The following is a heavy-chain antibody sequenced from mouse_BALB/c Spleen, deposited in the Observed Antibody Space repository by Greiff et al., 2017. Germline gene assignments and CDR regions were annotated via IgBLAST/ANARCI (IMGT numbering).Heavy chain of an antibody. CDR3: AREGYGRDFDV. D-gene: IGHD1-1*01. Sequence: VKLVESGPGLVAPSQSLSITCTVSGFSLTSYGVHWVRQPPGKGLEWLGVIWAGGSTNYNSALMSRLSISKDNPKSQVFLKMNSLQTDDTAMYYCAREGYGRDFDVWGAGTTVTVSS. CDR1: GFSLTSYG. V-gene: IGHV2-9*02. CDR2: IWAGGST. J-gene: IGHJ1*01.